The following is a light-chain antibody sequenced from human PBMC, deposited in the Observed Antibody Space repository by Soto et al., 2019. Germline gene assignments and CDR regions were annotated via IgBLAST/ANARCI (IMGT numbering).Light chain of an antibody. CDR3: SSYAGSNIL. Sequence: QSALTQPPSASGSPGQSVTISCTGTSSDVGGYNYVSRYQHHPGKAPTLMIYEVSKRPSGVPDRFSGSKSGNTASLTVSGLQAEDEADYYCSSYAGSNILFGGGTKLTVL. CDR2: EVS. CDR1: SSDVGGYNY. V-gene: IGLV2-8*01. J-gene: IGLJ2*01.